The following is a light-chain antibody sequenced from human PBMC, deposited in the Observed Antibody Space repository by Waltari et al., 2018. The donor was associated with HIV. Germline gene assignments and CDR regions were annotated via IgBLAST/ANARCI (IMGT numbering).Light chain of an antibody. Sequence: EIVMTQSPATLSVSPGERATLSCRASQSVSSNLAWYQQKPGQAPRLLIYGASTRATCIPARFSGSGSGTEFTLTISSLQSEDFAVYYCQQSGLTFGGGTKVEIK. V-gene: IGKV3-15*01. CDR2: GAS. J-gene: IGKJ4*01. CDR1: QSVSSN. CDR3: QQSGLT.